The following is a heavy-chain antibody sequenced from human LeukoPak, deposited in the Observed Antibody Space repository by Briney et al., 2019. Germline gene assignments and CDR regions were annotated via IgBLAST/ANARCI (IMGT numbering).Heavy chain of an antibody. V-gene: IGHV3-48*01. CDR3: ATFRVSGGELPGRKAFDI. J-gene: IGHJ3*02. CDR2: ISSSSSTI. Sequence: PGGSLRLSCAASGFTFSSYSMNWVRQAPGKGLEWVSYISSSSSTIYYADSVKGRFTISRDNAKNSLYLQMNSLRAEDTAVYYCATFRVSGGELPGRKAFDIWGQGTMVTVSS. D-gene: IGHD1-26*01. CDR1: GFTFSSYS.